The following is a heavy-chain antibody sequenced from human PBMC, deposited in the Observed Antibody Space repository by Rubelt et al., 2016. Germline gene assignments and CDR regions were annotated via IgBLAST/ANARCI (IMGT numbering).Heavy chain of an antibody. CDR2: IYYSGST. CDR3: ARGYSSSWADYFDY. CDR1: GGSISSSSYY. V-gene: IGHV4-39*01. J-gene: IGHJ4*02. D-gene: IGHD6-13*01. Sequence: QLQLQESGPGLVKPSETLSLTCTVSGGSISSSSYYWGWIRQPPGKGLEWIGSIYYSGSTYYNPSLKSRVTLSVDTSKNQFSRKRSSVTAADTAVYYCARGYSSSWADYFDYWGQGTLVTVSS.